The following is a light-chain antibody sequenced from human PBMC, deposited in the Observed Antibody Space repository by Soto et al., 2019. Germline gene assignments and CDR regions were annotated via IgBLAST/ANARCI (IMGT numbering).Light chain of an antibody. CDR2: LNSDGSH. Sequence: QLVLTQSPSASASLGASVKLTRTLSSGHSSYAIAWHQQQPEKGPRYLMKLNSDGSHSKGDGIPDRFSGSSSGAERYLTISSLQSEDEADYYCQTWDTGIRVVFGGGTKLTVL. V-gene: IGLV4-69*01. CDR1: SGHSSYA. J-gene: IGLJ2*01. CDR3: QTWDTGIRVV.